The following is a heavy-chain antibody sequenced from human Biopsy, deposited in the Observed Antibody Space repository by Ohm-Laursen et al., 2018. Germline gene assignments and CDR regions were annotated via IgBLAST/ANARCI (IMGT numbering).Heavy chain of an antibody. V-gene: IGHV3-21*01. CDR3: AKDWFPYADYARAHGVDV. D-gene: IGHD3-16*01. Sequence: SLRLSCAASGFIFSTYTMNWVRQAPGEGLEWVSSISSRSSDIYYADSVKGRFTISRDNAKNSLFLHMNSLRPEDTAVYYCAKDWFPYADYARAHGVDVWGQGTTVTVSS. CDR1: GFIFSTYT. J-gene: IGHJ6*02. CDR2: ISSRSSDI.